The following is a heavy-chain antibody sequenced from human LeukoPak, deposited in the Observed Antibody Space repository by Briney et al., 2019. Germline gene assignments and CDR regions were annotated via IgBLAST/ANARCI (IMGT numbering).Heavy chain of an antibody. V-gene: IGHV1-69*06. D-gene: IGHD3-10*01. CDR1: GSTFSSYA. CDR2: IIPIFGTV. CDR3: ARAAYYGSGTPYYYYMDV. Sequence: SVKVSCKASGSTFSSYAISWVRQAPGQGLEWMGGIIPIFGTVNYAQKFQGRVTITADKSTSTAYMELSSLRSEDTAVYYCARAAYYGSGTPYYYYMDVRGKGTTVTVSS. J-gene: IGHJ6*03.